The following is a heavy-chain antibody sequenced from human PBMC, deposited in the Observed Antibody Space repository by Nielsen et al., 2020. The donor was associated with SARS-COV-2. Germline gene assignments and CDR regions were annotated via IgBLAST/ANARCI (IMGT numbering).Heavy chain of an antibody. CDR2: FDPEDGET. Sequence: ASMKVSCKVSGYTLTELSMHWVRQAPGKGLEWMGGFDPEDGETIYAQKFQGRVTMTEDTSTDTAYMELSSLRSEDTAVYYCATASTSRYYYYYGMDVWGQGTTVTVSS. D-gene: IGHD5/OR15-5a*01. V-gene: IGHV1-24*01. CDR3: ATASTSRYYYYYGMDV. CDR1: GYTLTELS. J-gene: IGHJ6*02.